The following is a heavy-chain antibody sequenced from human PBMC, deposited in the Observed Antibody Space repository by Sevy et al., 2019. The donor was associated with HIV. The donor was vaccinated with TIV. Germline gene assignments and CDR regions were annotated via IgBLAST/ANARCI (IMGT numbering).Heavy chain of an antibody. CDR1: GFTFSNYA. J-gene: IGHJ3*01. CDR2: IRGRDTGT. D-gene: IGHD3-22*01. Sequence: EGSLRLSCAVSGFTFSNYAMSWVRQAPGKELEWVSAIRGRDTGTFYAASVKGRFTISRDNSKNTLYLQMNSLRAEDTALYYCAKDTIVVVAEALDVWGRGTMVTVSS. V-gene: IGHV3-23*01. CDR3: AKDTIVVVAEALDV.